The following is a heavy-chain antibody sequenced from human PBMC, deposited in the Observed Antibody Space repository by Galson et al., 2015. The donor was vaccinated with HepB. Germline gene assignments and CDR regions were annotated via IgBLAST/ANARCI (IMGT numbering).Heavy chain of an antibody. V-gene: IGHV3-33*01. CDR2: IWFDGSKE. J-gene: IGHJ4*02. CDR3: ARGTAYSYDSSGYLDTLFDY. Sequence: SLRLSCAASGFTFSSYGMHWVRQAPGKGLEWVAVIWFDGSKENYGDSVKGRFTISKDNSKNMVYLQMDRLRAEDTALYYCARGTAYSYDSSGYLDTLFDYWGQGTLGTVSS. CDR1: GFTFSSYG. D-gene: IGHD3-22*01.